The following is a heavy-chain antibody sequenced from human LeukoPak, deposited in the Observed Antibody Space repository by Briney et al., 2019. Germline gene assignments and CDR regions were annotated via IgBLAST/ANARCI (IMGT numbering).Heavy chain of an antibody. CDR2: IYYSGST. J-gene: IGHJ2*01. Sequence: SETLSLTCTVSGGSISSSSYYWGWIRQPPGKGLEWIGSIYYSGSTYYNPSLKSRFTISVNTSMKQFSLQLSSVTAADTAVYYCARQDLRSSGWTAWWYFDLWGRGTLVTVSS. CDR3: ARQDLRSSGWTAWWYFDL. D-gene: IGHD6-19*01. V-gene: IGHV4-39*01. CDR1: GGSISSSSYY.